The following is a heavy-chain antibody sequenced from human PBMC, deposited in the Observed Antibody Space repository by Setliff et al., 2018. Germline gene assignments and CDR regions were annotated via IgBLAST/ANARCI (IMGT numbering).Heavy chain of an antibody. D-gene: IGHD3-10*01. CDR3: ARDHVYGSQYYYYYYGMDV. J-gene: IGHJ6*02. CDR1: GFTFSRYW. V-gene: IGHV3-7*01. CDR2: IKQDGSEK. Sequence: LRLSCAASGFTFSRYWMSWVRQAPRKGLEWVANIKQDGSEKYYVDSVKGRFTISRDNAKNSLYLQMNSLRAEDTAVYYCARDHVYGSQYYYYYYGMDVWGQGTTVTVSS.